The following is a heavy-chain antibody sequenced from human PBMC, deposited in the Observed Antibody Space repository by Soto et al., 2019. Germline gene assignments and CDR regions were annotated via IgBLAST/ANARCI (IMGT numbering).Heavy chain of an antibody. Sequence: QVHLVQSGAEVKKPGASVKVSCQGSGYAFTTYGITWVRQAPGQGLEWMGWISAHNGNTNYAQKLQGRVTVTRDTSTSTAYMERRSLRYDDTAVYYCARGRYGDYWGQGALFTVSS. D-gene: IGHD1-1*01. J-gene: IGHJ4*02. CDR2: ISAHNGNT. CDR1: GYAFTTYG. V-gene: IGHV1-18*01. CDR3: ARGRYGDY.